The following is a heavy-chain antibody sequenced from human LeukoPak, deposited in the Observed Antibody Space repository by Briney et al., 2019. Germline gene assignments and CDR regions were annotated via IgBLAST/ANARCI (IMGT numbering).Heavy chain of an antibody. CDR1: GGSISSSNW. Sequence: SGTLSLTCAVSGGSISSSNWWSWVRQPPGKGLEWIGEIYHSESTNYNPSLKSRVTISVDKSKNQFSLKLSSVTAADTAVYYCARFFPDIVVVVAEEGYFDYWGQGTLVTVSS. D-gene: IGHD2-15*01. V-gene: IGHV4-4*02. J-gene: IGHJ4*02. CDR2: IYHSEST. CDR3: ARFFPDIVVVVAEEGYFDY.